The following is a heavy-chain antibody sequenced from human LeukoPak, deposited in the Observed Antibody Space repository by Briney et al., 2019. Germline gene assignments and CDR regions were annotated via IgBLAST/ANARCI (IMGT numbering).Heavy chain of an antibody. CDR2: FDPEDGET. D-gene: IGHD3-9*01. V-gene: IGHV1-24*01. CDR3: KKESAYDILTGYHRPFGY. Sequence: ASVQVSCKVSGYTLTELSMHWVRQAPGKGLEWMGGFDPEDGETIYAQKFQGRVTMTEDTSTDTAYMELSSLRSEDTAVYFCKKESAYDILTGYHRPFGYWGQGTLVTVSS. CDR1: GYTLTELS. J-gene: IGHJ4*02.